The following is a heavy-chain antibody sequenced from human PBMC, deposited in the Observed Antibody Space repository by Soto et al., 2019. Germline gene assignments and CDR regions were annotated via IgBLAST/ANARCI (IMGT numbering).Heavy chain of an antibody. V-gene: IGHV1-18*01. Sequence: ASVKVSCKASGVTFSSSSISWVRQAPGQGLEWMGWISTYNGNTKYAQKLQGRVTMTTDTSTSTAYMELRSLRSDDTAVFYCAREMVRGVGSDYWGQGTLVTVSS. CDR3: AREMVRGVGSDY. CDR2: ISTYNGNT. CDR1: GVTFSSSS. D-gene: IGHD3-10*01. J-gene: IGHJ4*02.